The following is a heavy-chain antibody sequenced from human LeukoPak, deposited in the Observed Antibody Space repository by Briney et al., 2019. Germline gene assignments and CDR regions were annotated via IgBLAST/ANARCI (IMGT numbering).Heavy chain of an antibody. CDR1: GGSISSSSYH. J-gene: IGHJ5*02. CDR3: ASSLRYSGSYYNWFDP. Sequence: SETLSLTCTVSGGSISSSSYHWGWIRQPPGKGLEWIGSIYYSGSTYYNPSLKSRVTISVDTSKNQFSLKLSSVTAADTAVYYCASSLRYSGSYYNWFDPWGQGTLVTVSS. D-gene: IGHD1-26*01. V-gene: IGHV4-39*01. CDR2: IYYSGST.